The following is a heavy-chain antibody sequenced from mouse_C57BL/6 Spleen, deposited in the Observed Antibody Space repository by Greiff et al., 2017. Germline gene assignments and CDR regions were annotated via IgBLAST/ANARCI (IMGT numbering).Heavy chain of an antibody. CDR3: LRHGAHATPFDY. V-gene: IGHV10-1*01. D-gene: IGHD3-2*02. CDR1: GFSFNTYA. Sequence: EVQRVESGGGLVQPKGSLKLSCAASGFSFNTYAMNWVRQAPGKGLEWVARIRSKSNNYATYYADSVKDRFTISRDDSESMLYLQMNNLKTEDTAMYYSLRHGAHATPFDYWGQGTTLTVSS. J-gene: IGHJ2*01. CDR2: IRSKSNNYAT.